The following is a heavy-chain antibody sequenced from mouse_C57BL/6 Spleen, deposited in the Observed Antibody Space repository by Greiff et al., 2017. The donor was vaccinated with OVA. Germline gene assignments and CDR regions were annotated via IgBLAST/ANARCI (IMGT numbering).Heavy chain of an antibody. Sequence: EVHLVESGGGLVKPGGSLKLSCAASGFTFSSYAMSWVRQTPEKRLEWVATISDGGSYTYYPDNVKGRFTISRDNAKSNLYLQMSHLKSEDTAMYYCANYYGSSYYWYFDVWGTGTTVTVSS. CDR3: ANYYGSSYYWYFDV. CDR1: GFTFSSYA. CDR2: ISDGGSYT. J-gene: IGHJ1*03. D-gene: IGHD1-1*01. V-gene: IGHV5-4*01.